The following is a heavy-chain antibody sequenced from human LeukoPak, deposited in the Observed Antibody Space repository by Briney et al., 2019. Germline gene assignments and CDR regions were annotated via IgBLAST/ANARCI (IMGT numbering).Heavy chain of an antibody. J-gene: IGHJ3*01. CDR3: ARRGHCSGGNCFSSAFDV. Sequence: GASLKISCKGSGYSFTSYWIAWVRQMPGKGLEWMGIIYPRDSDSRYSPSFQGQVTISVDKSTSTAYLQWSSLKASDTAVYYCARRGHCSGGNCFSSAFDVWGQGTMVTVSS. D-gene: IGHD2-15*01. CDR1: GYSFTSYW. CDR2: IYPRDSDS. V-gene: IGHV5-51*01.